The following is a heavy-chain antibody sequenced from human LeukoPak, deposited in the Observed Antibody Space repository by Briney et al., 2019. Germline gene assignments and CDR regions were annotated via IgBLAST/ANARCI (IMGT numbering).Heavy chain of an antibody. CDR3: ASIVGADGYYYMDV. CDR1: GFTFSSYW. Sequence: PGGSLRLSCAASGFTFSSYWMSWVRQAPGKGLEWVANIKQDGSEKYYVDSVKGRFTISRDNAKNSLYLQMNSLRAEDTAVYYCASIVGADGYYYMDVWGKGTTVTVSS. CDR2: IKQDGSEK. D-gene: IGHD1-26*01. J-gene: IGHJ6*03. V-gene: IGHV3-7*01.